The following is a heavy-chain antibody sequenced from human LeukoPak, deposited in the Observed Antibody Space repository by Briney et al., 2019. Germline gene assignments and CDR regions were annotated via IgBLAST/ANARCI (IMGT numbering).Heavy chain of an antibody. V-gene: IGHV4-30-4*01. CDR3: ASPYYYDSRILP. CDR1: GGSVTSGDYY. D-gene: IGHD3-22*01. CDR2: MYYSGTT. Sequence: SETLSLTCTVSGGSVTSGDYYWSWIRQPPGKGLEWIAYMYYSGTTYYNPPLKSRATMSANTSKNQLSLKLRSVTAADTAVYYCASPYYYDSRILPWGEGILVSVSS. J-gene: IGHJ5*02.